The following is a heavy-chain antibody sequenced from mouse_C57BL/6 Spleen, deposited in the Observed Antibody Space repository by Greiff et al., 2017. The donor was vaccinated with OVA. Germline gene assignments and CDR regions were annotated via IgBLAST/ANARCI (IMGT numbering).Heavy chain of an antibody. Sequence: VQLKQSGPELVKPGASVKISCKASGYSFTGYYMNWVKQSPEKSLEWIGEINPSTGGTTYNQKFKAKATLTVDKSSSTAYMQLKCLTSEDSAVYYCARVPGCDYDGPGYAMDYWGQGTSVTVSS. J-gene: IGHJ4*01. CDR2: INPSTGGT. CDR1: GYSFTGYY. CDR3: ARVPGCDYDGPGYAMDY. V-gene: IGHV1-42*01. D-gene: IGHD2-4*01.